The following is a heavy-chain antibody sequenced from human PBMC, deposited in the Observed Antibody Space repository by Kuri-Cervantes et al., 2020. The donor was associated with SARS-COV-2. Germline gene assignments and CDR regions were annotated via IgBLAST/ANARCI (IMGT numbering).Heavy chain of an antibody. CDR1: GASISSSTYY. CDR3: ASRSFQWLPTSGEFDY. CDR2: IYYTGST. V-gene: IGHV4-39*01. D-gene: IGHD6-19*01. J-gene: IGHJ4*02. Sequence: SETLSLTCTVSGASISSSTYYWGWIRQPPGKGLEWIGSIYYTGSTYYNPSLKSRITISVDTSNNQFSLKLISVTAADTAVYHCASRSFQWLPTSGEFDYWGQGTLVTVSS.